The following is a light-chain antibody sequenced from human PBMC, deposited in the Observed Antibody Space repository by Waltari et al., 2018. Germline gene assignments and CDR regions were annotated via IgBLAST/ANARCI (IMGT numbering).Light chain of an antibody. CDR3: IQYYSTQWM. CDR2: WAS. V-gene: IGKV4-1*01. J-gene: IGKJ1*01. Sequence: DIVMTQTPDSLAVSLCEKATIKCRTSQSILYNSKNKSFLAWYHQEPGQPPKLLIYWASARQSGVPGRFSGSGSGTDFTPNIRRLQAKDVGIYYCIQYYSTQWMFGQGTRMEIK. CDR1: QSILYNSKNKSF.